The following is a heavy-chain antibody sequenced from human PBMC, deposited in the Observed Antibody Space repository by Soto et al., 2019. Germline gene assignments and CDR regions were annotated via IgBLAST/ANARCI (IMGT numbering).Heavy chain of an antibody. Sequence: SVKVSCKASGGTFSSYAISWVRQAPGQGLEWMGGIIPIFGTANYAQKFQGRVTITADKSTSTAYMELSSLRSEDTAVYYCARDPTWAARSYYCSGMDVWGQGTTV. CDR3: ARDPTWAARSYYCSGMDV. CDR1: GGTFSSYA. CDR2: IIPIFGTA. D-gene: IGHD6-6*01. J-gene: IGHJ6*02. V-gene: IGHV1-69*06.